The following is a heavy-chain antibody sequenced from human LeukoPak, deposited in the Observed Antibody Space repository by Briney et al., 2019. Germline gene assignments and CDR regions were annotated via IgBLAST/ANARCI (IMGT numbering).Heavy chain of an antibody. J-gene: IGHJ5*02. CDR3: ARESYSSSWYPWFDP. D-gene: IGHD6-13*01. CDR1: GGSISSSSYY. V-gene: IGHV4-39*07. CDR2: IYYSGST. Sequence: SETLSLTCTVSGGSISSSSYYWGWIRQPPGKGLEWIGSIYYSGSTYYNPSLKSRVTISVDTSKDQFSLKLGSVTAADTAVYYCARESYSSSWYPWFDPWGQGTLVTVSS.